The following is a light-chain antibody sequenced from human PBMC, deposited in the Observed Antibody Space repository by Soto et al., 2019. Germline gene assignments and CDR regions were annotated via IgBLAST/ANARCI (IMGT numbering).Light chain of an antibody. J-gene: IGKJ1*01. CDR1: LSSSY. CDR3: QQFVDSPPRWT. CDR2: GAS. Sequence: EFVLTQSPGTLSLSPGERATLSCRASLSSSYLAWYQQKPGQAPRLLIYGASSRATGIPDRFSGSGSGTDFTLTISSLEPEDFALYYCQQFVDSPPRWTFGQGTKVEIK. V-gene: IGKV3-20*01.